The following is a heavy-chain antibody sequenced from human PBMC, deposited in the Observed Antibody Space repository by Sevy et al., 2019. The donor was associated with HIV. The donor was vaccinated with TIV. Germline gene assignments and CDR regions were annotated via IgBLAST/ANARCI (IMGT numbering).Heavy chain of an antibody. J-gene: IGHJ4*02. CDR3: RGVGTTTNFDY. V-gene: IGHV3-23*01. Sequence: GGSLRLSCAASGFIFNSYGMSWVRQAPGKGMEWVSGISGSGGSIYYADSVKGRFTISRDNFKNTLYLQMNSLRAEDTAVYYCRGVGTTTNFDYWGQGILVTVSS. D-gene: IGHD1-26*01. CDR1: GFIFNSYG. CDR2: ISGSGGSI.